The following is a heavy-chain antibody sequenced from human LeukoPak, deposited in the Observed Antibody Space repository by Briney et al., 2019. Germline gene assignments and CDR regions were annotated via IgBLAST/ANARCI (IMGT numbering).Heavy chain of an antibody. CDR3: ARDWDGARELKPTYIAS. D-gene: IGHD1-26*01. CDR2: INPNSGGT. J-gene: IGHJ1*01. CDR1: GYTFTGYY. V-gene: IGHV1-2*04. Sequence: GASVKVSCKASGYTFTGYYMHWVRQAPGQGLEWRGWINPNSGGTNYAQKFQGWVTMTRDTSISTAYMEMSRLRSHGTAAYYCARDWDGARELKPTYIASWGQGHLVTVSS.